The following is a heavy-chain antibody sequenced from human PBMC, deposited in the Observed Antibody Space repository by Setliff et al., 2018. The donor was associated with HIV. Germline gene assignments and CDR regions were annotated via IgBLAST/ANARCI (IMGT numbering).Heavy chain of an antibody. CDR2: INTNTGNP. Sequence: ASVKVSCKASGYTFTSYSMNWVRQAPGQGLQWMGWINTNTGNPTYAQDFIGRFVFSLDTSVSTAYLQISGLKAEDTAVYYCARGAYQYYDSSGYYQGNFDYWGQGTLVTVSS. D-gene: IGHD3-22*01. J-gene: IGHJ4*02. CDR3: ARGAYQYYDSSGYYQGNFDY. V-gene: IGHV7-4-1*02. CDR1: GYTFTSYS.